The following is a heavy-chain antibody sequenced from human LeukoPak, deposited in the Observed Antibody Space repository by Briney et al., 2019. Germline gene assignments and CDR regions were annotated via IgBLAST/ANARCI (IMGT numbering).Heavy chain of an antibody. D-gene: IGHD1-7*01. CDR3: ARDMPRPGGWNYAMDV. CDR2: ISSSSSYI. J-gene: IGHJ6*03. V-gene: IGHV3-21*01. CDR1: GFTFSSYS. Sequence: GGSLRLSCAASGFTFSSYSMNWVRQAPGKGLEWVSSISSSSSYIYYADSVKGRFTISRDNAKNSLYLQMNSLRAEDTAVYYCARDMPRPGGWNYAMDVWGKGTTVTVSS.